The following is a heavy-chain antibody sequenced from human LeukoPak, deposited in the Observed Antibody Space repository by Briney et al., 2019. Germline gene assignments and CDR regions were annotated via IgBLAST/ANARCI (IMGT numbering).Heavy chain of an antibody. Sequence: ASVKVSCKASGYTFTGYYMHWVRQAPRQGLEWMGWINPNSGGTNYAQKFQGRVTMTRDTSISTAYMELSRLRSDDTAVYYCARDYYDSSTLRDNWFDPWGQGTLVTVSS. CDR2: INPNSGGT. CDR1: GYTFTGYY. CDR3: ARDYYDSSTLRDNWFDP. V-gene: IGHV1-2*02. J-gene: IGHJ5*02. D-gene: IGHD3-22*01.